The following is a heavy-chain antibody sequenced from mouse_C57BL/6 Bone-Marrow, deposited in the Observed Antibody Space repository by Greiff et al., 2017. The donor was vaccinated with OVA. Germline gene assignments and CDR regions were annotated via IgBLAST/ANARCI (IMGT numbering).Heavy chain of an antibody. CDR1: GYTFTSYW. Sequence: DVKLQESGTVLARPGASVKMSCKTSGYTFTSYWMHWVKQRPGQGLEWIGAIYPGNSDTSYNQKFKGKAKLTAVTSASTAYMELSSLTNEDSAVYYCTMIYDGYYWFAYWGQGTLVTVSA. CDR3: TMIYDGYYWFAY. D-gene: IGHD2-3*01. CDR2: IYPGNSDT. J-gene: IGHJ3*01. V-gene: IGHV1-5*01.